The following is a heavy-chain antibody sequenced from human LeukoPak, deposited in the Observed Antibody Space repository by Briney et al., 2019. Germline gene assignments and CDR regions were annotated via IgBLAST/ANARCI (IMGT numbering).Heavy chain of an antibody. Sequence: RGESLKISCKGSGYSFTSYWIGWVRQMPGKGLEWKGIIYPGDSDTRYSPSFQGQVTISADKSISTAYLQWSSLKASDTAMYYCARGANTYYYDSSGPDYWGQGTLVTVSS. CDR1: GYSFTSYW. J-gene: IGHJ4*02. V-gene: IGHV5-51*01. CDR2: IYPGDSDT. D-gene: IGHD3-22*01. CDR3: ARGANTYYYDSSGPDY.